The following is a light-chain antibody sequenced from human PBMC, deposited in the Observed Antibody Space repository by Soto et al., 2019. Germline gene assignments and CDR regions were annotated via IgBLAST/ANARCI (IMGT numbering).Light chain of an antibody. CDR3: QQYNSYSTWT. CDR2: RAS. J-gene: IGKJ1*01. CDR1: QRISSW. V-gene: IGKV1-5*03. Sequence: DIQMTQSPSTLSASVGDRVTITCRASQRISSWLAWYQQKPGKAPKLLIYRASSLESGVPSRFSGSGSGTEFTLTISSLQPDDFATYYCQQYNSYSTWTFGQGTKVDIK.